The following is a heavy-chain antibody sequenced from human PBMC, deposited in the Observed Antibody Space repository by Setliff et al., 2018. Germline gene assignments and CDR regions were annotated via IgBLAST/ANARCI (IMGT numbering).Heavy chain of an antibody. CDR2: ISA. J-gene: IGHJ1*01. D-gene: IGHD4-17*01. Sequence: GASVKVSCKASGYTFTGYYIHWVRQAPGQGLEYMGWISAYARKFQGRVIMTTDTSTNTAYMELRSLRSDDTAVYYCVRDAGWQYDDYAGVYFPHWGQGTLVTVSS. CDR1: GYTFTGYY. V-gene: IGHV1-18*04. CDR3: VRDAGWQYDDYAGVYFPH.